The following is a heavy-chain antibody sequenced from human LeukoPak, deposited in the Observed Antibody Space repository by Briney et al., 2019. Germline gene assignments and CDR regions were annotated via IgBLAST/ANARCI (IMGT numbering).Heavy chain of an antibody. CDR2: IFPNNGNT. CDR1: GYTFTFYY. Sequence: GASVKVSCKASGYTFTFYYIHWVRQAPGQGLEWMGWIFPNNGNTKYAQKFQGRFTMTRDTSISTAYMELTRLRSDDTAVYYCATGLGVLDSEANSWGQGTLVTVSS. D-gene: IGHD3/OR15-3a*01. CDR3: ATGLGVLDSEANS. J-gene: IGHJ4*02. V-gene: IGHV1-2*02.